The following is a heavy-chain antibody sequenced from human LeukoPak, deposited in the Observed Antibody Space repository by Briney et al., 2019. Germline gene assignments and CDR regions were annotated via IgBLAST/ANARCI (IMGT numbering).Heavy chain of an antibody. J-gene: IGHJ3*02. CDR3: ARQEIAVADISAFDI. CDR2: INPNSGGT. Sequence: ASVKVSCKASGYTFTGYHMHWVRQAPGQGLEWMGWINPNSGGTRYAQKFQGRVTMTRDTCISTAYMELSSLTSDDTAVYYCARQEIAVADISAFDIWGQGTMVTVSS. V-gene: IGHV1-2*02. CDR1: GYTFTGYH. D-gene: IGHD6-19*01.